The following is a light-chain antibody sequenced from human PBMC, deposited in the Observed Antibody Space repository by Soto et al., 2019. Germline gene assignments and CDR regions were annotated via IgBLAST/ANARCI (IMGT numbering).Light chain of an antibody. CDR2: AAP. Sequence: DIQMPQSPPSLSASVGDRVPFSCRASQGISTNLNWYQRKPGKALKLLIYAAPSWQSGVPSRFSGSGSGTDFTLTISSLQPEDFATYYCQQSYSTPHTFGQGTKLEIK. CDR3: QQSYSTPHT. CDR1: QGISTN. V-gene: IGKV1-39*01. J-gene: IGKJ2*01.